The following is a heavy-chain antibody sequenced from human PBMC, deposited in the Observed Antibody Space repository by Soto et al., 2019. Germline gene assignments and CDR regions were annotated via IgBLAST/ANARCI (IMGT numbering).Heavy chain of an antibody. D-gene: IGHD6-13*01. CDR2: ISSSSSTI. J-gene: IGHJ4*02. CDR3: ARTAKYSSSWSYFDY. Sequence: GGSLRLSCAASGFTFSSYSMNWVRQAPGKGLEWVSYISSSSSTIYYADSVKGRFTISRDNAKNSLYLQMNSLRDEDTAVYYCARTAKYSSSWSYFDYWGQGTLATVSS. CDR1: GFTFSSYS. V-gene: IGHV3-48*02.